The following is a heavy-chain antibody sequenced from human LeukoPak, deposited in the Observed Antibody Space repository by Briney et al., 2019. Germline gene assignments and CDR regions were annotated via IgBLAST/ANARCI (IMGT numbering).Heavy chain of an antibody. CDR1: GVTFSTYS. D-gene: IGHD4-17*01. J-gene: IGHJ4*02. V-gene: IGHV3-21*01. Sequence: GGSLRLSCAASGVTFSTYSMKWVRQAPGKGLEWVSSIDSSSAYIYYADSVKGRFTISRDNAKNSLYLQMNSLRAEDTAVYYCARGSTLTPPDYWGQGTLVTVSS. CDR3: ARGSTLTPPDY. CDR2: IDSSSAYI.